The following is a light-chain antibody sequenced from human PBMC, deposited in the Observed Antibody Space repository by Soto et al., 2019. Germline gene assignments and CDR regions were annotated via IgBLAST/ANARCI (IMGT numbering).Light chain of an antibody. J-gene: IGLJ1*01. CDR2: DVS. V-gene: IGLV2-14*01. Sequence: QSALTQPASVSGSPGQSITISRTGTSSDVGGYNDVSWYQQHPGKAPKLMIYDVSNRPSGVSNRFSGSKSGNTASLTISGLQAEDEADYYCSSYTSSSTYVFGTGTKLTVL. CDR1: SSDVGGYND. CDR3: SSYTSSSTYV.